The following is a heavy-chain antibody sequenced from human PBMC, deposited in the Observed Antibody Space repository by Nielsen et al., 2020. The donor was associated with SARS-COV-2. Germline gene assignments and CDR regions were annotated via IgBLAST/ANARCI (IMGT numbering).Heavy chain of an antibody. Sequence: VRQMPGKGLEWVSAISGSGGSTYYADSVKGRFTISRDNSKNTLYLQMNSLRAEDTAVYYCARSDYDILTGYSIYYYGMDVWGQGTTVTVSS. CDR2: ISGSGGST. J-gene: IGHJ6*02. V-gene: IGHV3-23*01. D-gene: IGHD3-9*01. CDR3: ARSDYDILTGYSIYYYGMDV.